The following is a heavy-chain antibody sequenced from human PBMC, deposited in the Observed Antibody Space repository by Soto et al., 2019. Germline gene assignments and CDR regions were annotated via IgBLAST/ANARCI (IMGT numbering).Heavy chain of an antibody. D-gene: IGHD6-19*01. Sequence: QVQLQQWGAGLLKPSETLSLTCAVYGGSFSAYSWTWIRQPPGKGLEWIGEINHSGSTNYNPSLKRRVTLSVETSKNQGSLTLRAVTAADTAVYYCVRGPGVAVIESEENWFDPWGQGTTVTVSS. CDR3: VRGPGVAVIESEENWFDP. CDR2: INHSGST. V-gene: IGHV4-34*01. J-gene: IGHJ5*02. CDR1: GGSFSAYS.